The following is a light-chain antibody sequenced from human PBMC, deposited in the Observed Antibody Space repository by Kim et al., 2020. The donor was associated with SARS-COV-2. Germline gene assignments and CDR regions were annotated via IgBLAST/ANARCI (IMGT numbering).Light chain of an antibody. CDR3: QLGTGHT. CDR1: QSVSRY. J-gene: IGKJ5*01. Sequence: EIVLTQSPATLSLSPGERATLSCRASQSVSRYLAWYQQKPGQAPRLLIYDASNRATGIPARFSGSGSGTDFTLTISSLEPEDFAAYYCQLGTGHTFGQGTRLEIK. V-gene: IGKV3-11*01. CDR2: DAS.